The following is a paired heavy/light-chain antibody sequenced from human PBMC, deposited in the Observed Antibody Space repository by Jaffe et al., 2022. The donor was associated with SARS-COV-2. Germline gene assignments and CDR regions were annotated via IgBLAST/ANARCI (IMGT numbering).Light chain of an antibody. CDR1: QSIDTW. CDR3: QQYSSYWT. V-gene: IGKV1-5*03. Sequence: DIQMTQSPSTLSASVGDRVTITCRASQSIDTWLAWYQQKPGKAPHLLIYRASSLESGVPSRFSGSGSGTEFTLTISGLQPDDFATYYCQQYSSYWTFGQGTKVEIK. CDR2: RAS. J-gene: IGKJ1*01.
Heavy chain of an antibody. V-gene: IGHV3-23*01. CDR1: GFSFSTYA. CDR3: AKSPSVSPTHDFFDY. J-gene: IGHJ4*02. CDR2: ISGSGAVA. Sequence: EVQLLESGGGLVQPGGSLRLSCVASGFSFSTYAMIWVRQAPGKGLEYVSAISGSGAVAYYADSVQGRFTISRDNSKNTLYLQLNSLGAEDTAVYFCAKSPSVSPTHDFFDYWGQGTLVTVSS.